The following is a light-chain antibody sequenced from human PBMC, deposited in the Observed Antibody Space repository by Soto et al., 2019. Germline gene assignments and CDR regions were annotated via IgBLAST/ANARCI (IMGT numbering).Light chain of an antibody. V-gene: IGLV2-23*02. Sequence: QSVLTQPASVSGSPGQSITISCTGTSSDVGSYNLVSWYQQHPGKAPKIMIYEVSKRPSGVSNRFSGSKSGNTASLTTSGLQAEDEADYCCCSYAGSSPLVVGGGTKLTVL. J-gene: IGLJ3*02. CDR1: SSDVGSYNL. CDR2: EVS. CDR3: CSYAGSSPLV.